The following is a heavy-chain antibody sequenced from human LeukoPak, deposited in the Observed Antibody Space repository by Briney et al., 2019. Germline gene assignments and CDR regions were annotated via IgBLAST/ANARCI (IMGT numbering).Heavy chain of an antibody. D-gene: IGHD5-24*01. Sequence: SQTLSLTCAISGDSVSSNSAAWNWIRQSPSRSLEWLGRTYYRSKWYNAVSVKSRITINPDTSKNQVSLQLNSVTPEDTAVYYCARDRNFGGPYNSVDYWGQGTLVTVSS. V-gene: IGHV6-1*01. CDR3: ARDRNFGGPYNSVDY. CDR1: GDSVSSNSAA. CDR2: TYYRSKWY. J-gene: IGHJ4*02.